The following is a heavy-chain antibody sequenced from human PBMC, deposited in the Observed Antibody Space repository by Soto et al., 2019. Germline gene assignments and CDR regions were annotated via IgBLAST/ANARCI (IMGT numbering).Heavy chain of an antibody. D-gene: IGHD3-22*01. V-gene: IGHV1-46*01. CDR2: INPSGGST. CDR1: GYTFTSYY. J-gene: IGHJ3*02. Sequence: GASVKVSCKASGYTFTSYYMHWVRQAPGQGLELMGRINPSGGSTSYAQKFQGRVTMTRDTSTSTVYMELSSLRSEDTAVYYCARELRITMIVVVEGDAFDIWG. CDR3: ARELRITMIVVVEGDAFDI.